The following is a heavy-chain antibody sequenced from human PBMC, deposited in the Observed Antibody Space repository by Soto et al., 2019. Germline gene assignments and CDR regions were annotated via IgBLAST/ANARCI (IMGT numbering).Heavy chain of an antibody. V-gene: IGHV4-4*02. CDR2: IYHSGST. Sequence: SETLSLTCAVSGGSISSSNWWSWVRQPPGKGLEWIGEIYHSGSTNYNPTLKSRVTISVDKSKNQFSLKLGSVTAADTAVYYCVRVRERGLITIIVVKPTSFDYWGQGTLVTVSS. CDR1: GGSISSSNW. D-gene: IGHD3-22*01. CDR3: VRVRERGLITIIVVKPTSFDY. J-gene: IGHJ4*02.